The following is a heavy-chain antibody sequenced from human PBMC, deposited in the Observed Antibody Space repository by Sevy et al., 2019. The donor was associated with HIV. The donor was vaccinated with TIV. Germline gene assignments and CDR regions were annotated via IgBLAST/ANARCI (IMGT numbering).Heavy chain of an antibody. CDR3: ARVLRPVDYYYYYMDV. CDR1: GGTFSSYA. J-gene: IGHJ6*03. CDR2: IIPIFGTA. Sequence: ASVKVSCKASGGTFSSYAISWVRQAPGQGLEWMGGIIPIFGTANYAQKFQGRVMITADKSTSTAYMELSSLRSEDTAVYYCARVLRPVDYYYYYMDVWGKGTTVTVSS. D-gene: IGHD1-26*01. V-gene: IGHV1-69*06.